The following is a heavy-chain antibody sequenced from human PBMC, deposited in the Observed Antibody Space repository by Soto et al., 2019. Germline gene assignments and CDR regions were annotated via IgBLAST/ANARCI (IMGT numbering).Heavy chain of an antibody. Sequence: QVHLVESGGGVVQPGKSLRLSCAASGFSFSIYGMHWVRQAPGKGLEWVAVISYDGSNKYYVDSVKGRFTISRDNSKNTLYLQMNRLRAEDTAVYYCAKDLGWVQQFIVGMDVWGQGTTVTVSS. CDR2: ISYDGSNK. V-gene: IGHV3-30*18. CDR1: GFSFSIYG. CDR3: AKDLGWVQQFIVGMDV. J-gene: IGHJ6*02. D-gene: IGHD6-19*01.